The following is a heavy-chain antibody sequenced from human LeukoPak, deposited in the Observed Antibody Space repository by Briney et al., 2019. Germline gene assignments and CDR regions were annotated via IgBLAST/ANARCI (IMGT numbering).Heavy chain of an antibody. CDR3: AKDQTYYDFWSGYYRYYFDY. V-gene: IGHV3-33*06. J-gene: IGHJ4*02. CDR2: IWYDGSNK. CDR1: GFTFSSYG. Sequence: GGSLRLSCAASGFTFSSYGMHWVRQAPGKGLEWVAVIWYDGSNKYYADSVKGRFTISRDNSKNTLYLQMNSLRAEDTAVYYCAKDQTYYDFWSGYYRYYFDYWGQGTPVTVSS. D-gene: IGHD3-3*01.